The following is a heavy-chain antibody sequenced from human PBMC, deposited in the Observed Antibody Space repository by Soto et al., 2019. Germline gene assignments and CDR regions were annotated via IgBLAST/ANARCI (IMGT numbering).Heavy chain of an antibody. J-gene: IGHJ4*02. CDR3: ATPPEKTIAARPDY. D-gene: IGHD6-6*01. V-gene: IGHV3-23*01. CDR1: GFTFSSYA. Sequence: GGSLRLSCAASGFTFSSYAMSWVRQAPGKGLEWVSAISGSGGSTHYADSVKGRFTISRDNSKNTLYLQMNSLRAEDTAVYYCATPPEKTIAARPDYWGQGTLVTVSS. CDR2: ISGSGGST.